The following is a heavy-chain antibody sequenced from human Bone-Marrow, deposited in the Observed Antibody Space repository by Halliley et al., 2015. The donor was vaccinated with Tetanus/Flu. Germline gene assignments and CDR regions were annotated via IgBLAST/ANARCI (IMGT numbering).Heavy chain of an antibody. V-gene: IGHV3-43*01. CDR2: ISWDGETT. CDR3: AGGNYLGGMDV. Sequence: ASGFTFDYYTMYWVRQVPGRGLEWVSLISWDGETTDYADSVKGRFTISRDTGKRSLFLQMNSLISEDTALYYCAGGNYLGGMDVWGQGTTVTVSS. CDR1: GFTFDYYT. D-gene: IGHD3-16*01. J-gene: IGHJ6*02.